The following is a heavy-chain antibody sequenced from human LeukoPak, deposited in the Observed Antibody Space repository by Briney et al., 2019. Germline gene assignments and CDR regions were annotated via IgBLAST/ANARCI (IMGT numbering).Heavy chain of an antibody. Sequence: PGGSLRLSCAASGFTFATSWMSWVRQAPGKGLEWVSGISTSGGSTYYADSVKGHFTISRDNSKNTLFLQMNSLRAEDTAMYYCAIGPRQKRGLSKNWGHGTLVTVSS. V-gene: IGHV3-23*01. D-gene: IGHD3/OR15-3a*01. CDR1: GFTFATSW. J-gene: IGHJ4*01. CDR3: AIGPRQKRGLSKN. CDR2: ISTSGGST.